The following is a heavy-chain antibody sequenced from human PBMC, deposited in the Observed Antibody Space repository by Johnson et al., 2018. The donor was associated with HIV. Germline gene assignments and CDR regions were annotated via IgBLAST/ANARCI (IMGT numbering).Heavy chain of an antibody. CDR2: ISYDGSNK. D-gene: IGHD6-13*01. V-gene: IGHV3-30*04. Sequence: VQLVESGGGVVQPGRSLRLSCAASGFTFSSYAMHWVRQAPGKGLEWVAVISYDGSNKYYADSVKGRFTISRDNSKNTLYLQMNSLRAEDTAVYYCAKGGSSNDAFDIWGQGIMVTVSS. CDR3: AKGGSSNDAFDI. J-gene: IGHJ3*02. CDR1: GFTFSSYA.